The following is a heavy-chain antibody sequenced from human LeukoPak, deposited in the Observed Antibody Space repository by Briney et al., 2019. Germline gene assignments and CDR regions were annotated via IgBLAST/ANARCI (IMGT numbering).Heavy chain of an antibody. J-gene: IGHJ3*02. CDR2: IYHSGST. Sequence: SGTLSLTCAVSGGSISSSNWWSWVRQPPGKGLEWIGEIYHSGSTNYNPSLKSRVTISVDKSRNQFSLKLSSVTAADTAVYYCARDPYCSSTSCYAENAFDIWGQGTMVTVSS. D-gene: IGHD2-2*01. V-gene: IGHV4-4*02. CDR1: GGSISSSNW. CDR3: ARDPYCSSTSCYAENAFDI.